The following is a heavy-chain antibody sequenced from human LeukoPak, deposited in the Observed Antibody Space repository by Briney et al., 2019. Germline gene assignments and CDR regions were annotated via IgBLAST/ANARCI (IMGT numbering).Heavy chain of an antibody. V-gene: IGHV4-31*03. CDR3: AARDMIAAGTEPDY. CDR1: GGSISSGGYY. D-gene: IGHD6-13*01. CDR2: IYYSGST. J-gene: IGHJ4*02. Sequence: PSQTLSLTCTVSGGSISSGGYYWSWIRQHPGKGLEWIGYIYYSGSTYYNPSLKSRVTISVDTSKNQFSLKLSSVTAADTAVYYCAARDMIAAGTEPDYWGQGTLVTVSS.